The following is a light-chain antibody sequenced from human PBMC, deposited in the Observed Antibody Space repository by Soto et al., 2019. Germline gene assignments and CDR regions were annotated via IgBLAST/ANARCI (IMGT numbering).Light chain of an antibody. CDR2: DVS. J-gene: IGLJ2*01. CDR1: SSDVGGYNF. Sequence: QSALTQPASVSGSPGQSITISCSGTSSDVGGYNFVSWYQVHPGKAPRLILYDVSSRPSGVSYRFSGSKSANTASLNISRLQAVDEADYYCSSYTTTTSLVVFGGGTKLTVL. V-gene: IGLV2-14*03. CDR3: SSYTTTTSLVV.